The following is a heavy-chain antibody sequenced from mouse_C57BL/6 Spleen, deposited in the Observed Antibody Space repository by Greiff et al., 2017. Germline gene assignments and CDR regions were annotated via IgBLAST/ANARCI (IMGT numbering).Heavy chain of an antibody. J-gene: IGHJ2*01. CDR2: IHPNSGST. Sequence: QVQLQQPGAELVKPGASVKLSCKASGYTFTSYWMHWVKQRPGQGLEWIGMIHPNSGSTNYNEKFKSKATLTVDKSSITAYMQLSSLTSEDSAVYYCAIYGSSYDYFDYWGQGTTLTVSS. D-gene: IGHD1-1*01. CDR1: GYTFTSYW. V-gene: IGHV1-64*01. CDR3: AIYGSSYDYFDY.